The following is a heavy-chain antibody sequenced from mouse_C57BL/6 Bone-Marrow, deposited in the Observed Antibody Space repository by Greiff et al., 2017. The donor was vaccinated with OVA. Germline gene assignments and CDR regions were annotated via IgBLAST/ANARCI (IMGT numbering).Heavy chain of an antibody. J-gene: IGHJ1*03. CDR1: GYTFTSYW. CDR2: IHPNSGST. V-gene: IGHV1-64*01. D-gene: IGHD1-1*01. CDR3: ARRITTVVADWYFDV. Sequence: QVQLQQPGAELVKPGASVKLSCKASGYTFTSYWMHWVKQRPGQGLEWIGMIHPNSGSTNYNEKFKSKATLTVDKSSSTAYMQLSSLTSEDSAVYCCARRITTVVADWYFDVWGTGTTVTVSS.